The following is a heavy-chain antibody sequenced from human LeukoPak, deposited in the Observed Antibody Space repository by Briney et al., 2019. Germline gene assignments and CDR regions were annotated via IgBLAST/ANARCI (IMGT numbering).Heavy chain of an antibody. V-gene: IGHV4-61*02. CDR1: GGSISSGSYY. D-gene: IGHD3-22*01. Sequence: SQTLSLTCTVSGGSISSGSYYWSWIRQPAGKGLEWIGRIYTSGSTNYNPPLKSRVTISVATSKHQFSLKLGSVTAADTAVYYCAREYYDSSGYYTGDYWGQGTLVTVSS. CDR3: AREYYDSSGYYTGDY. CDR2: IYTSGST. J-gene: IGHJ4*02.